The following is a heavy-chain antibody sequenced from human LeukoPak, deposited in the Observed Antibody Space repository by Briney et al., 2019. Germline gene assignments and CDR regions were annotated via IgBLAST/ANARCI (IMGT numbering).Heavy chain of an antibody. D-gene: IGHD3-22*01. V-gene: IGHV3-9*01. CDR3: AKDGSESGYYYGFDY. CDR1: GFTFDDYA. CDR2: ISWNSCSI. J-gene: IGHJ4*02. Sequence: GRSLRLSCAASGFTFDDYAMHWVRQAPGKGLEWVSGISWNSCSIGYADSVKGRFTISRDNAKNSLYLQMNSLRAEDTALYYCAKDGSESGYYYGFDYWGQGTLVTVSS.